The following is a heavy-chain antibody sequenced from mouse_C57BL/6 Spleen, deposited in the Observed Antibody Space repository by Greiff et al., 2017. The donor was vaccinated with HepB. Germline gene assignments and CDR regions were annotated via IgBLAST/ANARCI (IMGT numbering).Heavy chain of an antibody. Sequence: QVQLQQSGPELVKPGASVKISCKASGYAFSSSWMNWVKQRPGKGLEWIGRIYPGDGDTNYNGKFKGKATLTADKSSSTAYMQLSSLTSEDSAVYFCARSSNYGFYAMDYWGQGTSVTVSS. CDR2: IYPGDGDT. CDR1: GYAFSSSW. V-gene: IGHV1-82*01. CDR3: ARSSNYGFYAMDY. D-gene: IGHD2-5*01. J-gene: IGHJ4*01.